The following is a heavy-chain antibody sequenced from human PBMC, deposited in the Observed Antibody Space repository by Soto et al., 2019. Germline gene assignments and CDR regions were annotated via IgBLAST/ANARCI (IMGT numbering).Heavy chain of an antibody. Sequence: SETLSLTCAVSGGSISSGGYSWSWIRQPPGKGLEWIGYIYHSGSTYYNPSLESRVTISVDRSKNQFSLKLSSVTAADTAVYYCAGTNGWFDPWGQGTLVTVSS. CDR3: AGTNGWFDP. CDR2: IYHSGST. J-gene: IGHJ5*02. V-gene: IGHV4-30-2*01. CDR1: GGSISSGGYS.